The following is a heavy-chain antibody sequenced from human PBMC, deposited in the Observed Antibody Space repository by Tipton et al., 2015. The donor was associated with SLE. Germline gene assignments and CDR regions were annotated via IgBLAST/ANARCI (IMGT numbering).Heavy chain of an antibody. Sequence: GSLRLSCAASGFTFSNAWMSWVRQAPGKGLEWVGRIKSKTDGGTTGYAAPVKGRFTISRDDSKNTLYLQMNSLKTEDTAVYYCTTDPTMIVVVHLDYWGQGTLVTVSS. CDR3: TTDPTMIVVVHLDY. CDR2: IKSKTDGGTT. V-gene: IGHV3-15*01. D-gene: IGHD3-22*01. CDR1: GFTFSNAW. J-gene: IGHJ4*02.